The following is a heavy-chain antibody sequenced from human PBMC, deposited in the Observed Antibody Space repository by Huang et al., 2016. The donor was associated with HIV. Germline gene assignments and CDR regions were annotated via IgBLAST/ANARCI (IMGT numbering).Heavy chain of an antibody. CDR1: GFPFRGYA. D-gene: IGHD3-22*01. CDR2: ISYDGSNK. Sequence: QVQLVESGGGVAQPGRSLRLSCAASGFPFRGYAMHWVRQAPGKGLGWVAVISYDGSNKHYADAAKGRFTISRDNSKNTLYLQMNSLRAEDTAVYYCARDGLVSNYYYDSSGYYLGDAFDIWGQGTMVTVSS. J-gene: IGHJ3*02. V-gene: IGHV3-30-3*01. CDR3: ARDGLVSNYYYDSSGYYLGDAFDI.